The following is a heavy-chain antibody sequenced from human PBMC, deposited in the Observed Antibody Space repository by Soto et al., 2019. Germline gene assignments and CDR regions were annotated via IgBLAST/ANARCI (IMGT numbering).Heavy chain of an antibody. Sequence: QVQLVESGGGVVQPGRSLRLSCAASGFTFSSYGMHWVRQAPGKGLEWVAVISYDGSNKYYADSVKGRFTISRDNSKNTLYLQMNSLRAEDTAVYYCAKDLYYYDSSGYYYGDAFDIWGQGTMVTVSS. CDR1: GFTFSSYG. CDR2: ISYDGSNK. V-gene: IGHV3-30*18. J-gene: IGHJ3*02. D-gene: IGHD3-22*01. CDR3: AKDLYYYDSSGYYYGDAFDI.